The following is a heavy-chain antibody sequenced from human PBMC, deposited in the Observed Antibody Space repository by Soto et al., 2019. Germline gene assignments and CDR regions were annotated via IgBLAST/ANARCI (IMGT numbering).Heavy chain of an antibody. CDR1: VFTFSMYA. CDR3: ARGRNYYNRSGYDFDY. J-gene: IGHJ4*02. CDR2: ISYDGSDK. Sequence: VGSLRLSCASSVFTFSMYAMHCVRQSPGKGLEWVAVISYDGSDKYYADSVKGRFTVSRDNSKNTQYLQMNSLRAEDTAVYYCARGRNYYNRSGYDFDYWGQEALVTVSS. D-gene: IGHD3-22*01. V-gene: IGHV3-30-3*01.